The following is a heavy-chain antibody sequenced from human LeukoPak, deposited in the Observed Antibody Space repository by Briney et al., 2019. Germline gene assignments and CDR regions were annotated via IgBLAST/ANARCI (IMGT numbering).Heavy chain of an antibody. CDR3: ARDYWFGESYFDY. Sequence: VGSLRLSCAASGFTFSSHWMTWVRQAPGKGLEWVANIKQDGSEKYYVDSVKGRFTISRDNAKNSLYLQMNSLRAEDTAVYYCARDYWFGESYFDYWGQGTLVTVSS. CDR2: IKQDGSEK. V-gene: IGHV3-7*01. D-gene: IGHD3-10*01. J-gene: IGHJ4*02. CDR1: GFTFSSHW.